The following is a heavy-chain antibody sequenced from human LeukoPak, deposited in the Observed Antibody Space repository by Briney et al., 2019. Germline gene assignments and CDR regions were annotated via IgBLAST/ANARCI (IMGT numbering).Heavy chain of an antibody. CDR1: GGSTSSGGYS. CDR3: ARYCSSTSCYGSYNWFDP. V-gene: IGHV4-30-2*01. J-gene: IGHJ5*02. D-gene: IGHD2-2*01. Sequence: SQTLSLTCAVSGGSTSSGGYSWSWIRQPPGKGLEWIGYIYHSGSTYYNPSLKSRVTISVDRSKNQFSLKLSSVTAADTAVYYCARYCSSTSCYGSYNWFDPWGQGTLVTVSS. CDR2: IYHSGST.